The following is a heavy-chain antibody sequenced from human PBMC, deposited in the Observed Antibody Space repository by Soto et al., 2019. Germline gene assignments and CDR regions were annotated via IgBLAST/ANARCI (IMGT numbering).Heavy chain of an antibody. CDR1: GFTFSNAW. V-gene: IGHV3-15*07. CDR2: IKSKTDGGTT. D-gene: IGHD3-22*01. CDR3: TLDPRNFQGSSGSHPLLRY. Sequence: EVQLVESGGGLVKPGGSLRLSCAASGFTFSNAWMNWVRQAPGKGLEWVGRIKSKTDGGTTDYAAPVKGKFTISRDDSINKLYLQMNNLKSGAKAVYYCTLDPRNFQGSSGSHPLLRYWGQGTLVTVSS. J-gene: IGHJ4*02.